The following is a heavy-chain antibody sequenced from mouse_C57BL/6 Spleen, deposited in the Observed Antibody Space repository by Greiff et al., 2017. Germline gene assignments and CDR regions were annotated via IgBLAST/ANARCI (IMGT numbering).Heavy chain of an antibody. D-gene: IGHD2-4*01. Sequence: QVQLQQSGAELVKPGASVKLSCKASGYTFTRYWMHWVKQRPGQGLEWIGMILPNSGSTYYYEKFKSKATLTVDKSSSTAYMQRSRLTSEYSAVECCARSRDYDYDYWYFEVWGTGTTVTVSS. CDR2: ILPNSGST. V-gene: IGHV1-64*01. CDR3: ARSRDYDYDYWYFEV. CDR1: GYTFTRYW. J-gene: IGHJ1*03.